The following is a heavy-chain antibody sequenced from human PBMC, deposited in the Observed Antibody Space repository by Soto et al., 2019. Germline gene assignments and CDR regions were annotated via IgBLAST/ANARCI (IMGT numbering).Heavy chain of an antibody. D-gene: IGHD2-15*01. Sequence: QVQLVQSGAEEKKPGASVKVSCKASGYTFTSYAMHWVRQAPGQRLEWMGWINAGNGNTKYSQKFQGRVTITRDTSAMTAYMELSSLRCEHSAVECCACGSGNSNRDDYWRQGTLVTVSA. V-gene: IGHV1-3*05. CDR3: ACGSGNSNRDDY. J-gene: IGHJ4*01. CDR2: INAGNGNT. CDR1: GYTFTSYA.